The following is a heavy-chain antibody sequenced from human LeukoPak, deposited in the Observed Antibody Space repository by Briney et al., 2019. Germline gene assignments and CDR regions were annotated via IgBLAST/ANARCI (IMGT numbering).Heavy chain of an antibody. D-gene: IGHD3-3*01. CDR3: ARLSHGYDFWSGYYEILYYFDY. Sequence: PGGSLRLSCAASGFTFSSYWMSWFRQAPGKGLEWVANIKQDGSEKYYVDSVKGRFTISRDNAKNSLYLQMNSLRAEDTAVYYCARLSHGYDFWSGYYEILYYFDYWGQGTLVTVSS. V-gene: IGHV3-7*01. CDR1: GFTFSSYW. CDR2: IKQDGSEK. J-gene: IGHJ4*02.